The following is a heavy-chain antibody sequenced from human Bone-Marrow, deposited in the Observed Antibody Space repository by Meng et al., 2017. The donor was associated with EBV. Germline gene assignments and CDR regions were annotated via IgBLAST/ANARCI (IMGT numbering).Heavy chain of an antibody. Sequence: HVQLVQSAAEVKKPGSSVKVSCKTSGGPFRYYAISWVRQAPGQGLEWLGGFLHRLGAPNYAQKFRGRVKITADESTSTHYMDLSSLRSEDTAIYYCASESGRGYTPDYWGQGTLVTVSS. CDR3: ASESGRGYTPDY. CDR2: FLHRLGAP. D-gene: IGHD3-10*01. V-gene: IGHV1-69*01. J-gene: IGHJ4*02. CDR1: GGPFRYYA.